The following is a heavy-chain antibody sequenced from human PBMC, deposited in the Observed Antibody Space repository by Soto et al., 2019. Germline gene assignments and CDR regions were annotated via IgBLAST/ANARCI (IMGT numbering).Heavy chain of an antibody. V-gene: IGHV4-30-4*01. CDR1: GGSISSGDYY. D-gene: IGHD2-15*01. Sequence: SETLSLTCTVSGGSISSGDYYWSWIRQPPGKGLEWIGYIYYSGSTYYNPSLKSRVTISVDTSKNQFSLKLSSVTAADTAVYYCARSQRGLNWFDPWGQGTLVTVSS. CDR3: ARSQRGLNWFDP. J-gene: IGHJ5*02. CDR2: IYYSGST.